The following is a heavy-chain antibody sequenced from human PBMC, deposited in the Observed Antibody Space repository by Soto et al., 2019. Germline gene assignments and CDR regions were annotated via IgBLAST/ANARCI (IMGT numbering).Heavy chain of an antibody. CDR1: GLTFNNYW. J-gene: IGHJ3*02. Sequence: GGSLRLSCAASGLTFNNYWMSWVRQAPGKGLEWVANIKGDGSEKRYGDYVKGRLTISRDNAKKSLYLQMNSLRDEETAVYLCARELVLGLKSAFDMWGQGTLVTVSS. D-gene: IGHD2-15*01. CDR3: ARELVLGLKSAFDM. CDR2: IKGDGSEK. V-gene: IGHV3-7*04.